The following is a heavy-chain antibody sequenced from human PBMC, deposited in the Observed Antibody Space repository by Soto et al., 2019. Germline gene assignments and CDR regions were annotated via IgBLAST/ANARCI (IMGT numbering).Heavy chain of an antibody. CDR3: ARGSRRRHGYKWNWFDT. J-gene: IGHJ5*02. CDR1: GGSFSGYY. CDR2: INHSGST. Sequence: LSLTCAVYGGSFSGYYWSWIRQPPGKGLEWIGEINHSGSTNYNPSLKSRVTISVDTSKNQFSLKLSSVTAADTAVYYCARGSRRRHGYKWNWFDTWGQGPLVTVSS. D-gene: IGHD5-12*01. V-gene: IGHV4-34*01.